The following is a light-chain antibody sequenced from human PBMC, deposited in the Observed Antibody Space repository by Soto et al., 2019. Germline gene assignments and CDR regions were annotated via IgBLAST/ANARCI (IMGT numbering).Light chain of an antibody. CDR3: QQYHKWPIT. CDR1: QSVNNNY. V-gene: IGKV3-20*01. J-gene: IGKJ5*01. Sequence: IVLTQSPGTLSLSPGEGATLSCRASQSVNNNYLAWYQQKPGQAPRLLIYGASKRATGIPDRFSGSGSGTEFTLTISSLQSEDFAVYYCQQYHKWPITFGQGTRLEIK. CDR2: GAS.